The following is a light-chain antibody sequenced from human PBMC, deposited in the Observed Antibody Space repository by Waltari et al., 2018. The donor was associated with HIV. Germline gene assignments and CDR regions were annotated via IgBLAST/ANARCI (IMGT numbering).Light chain of an antibody. V-gene: IGLV4-69*02. CDR3: QTWGPGIEV. CDR2: LNSDGRH. Sequence: LVVTQSPSASASLGASVTLSCTLSSGRNSYAIAWHQQQPEKGPRYLMRLNSDGRHTKGAGSPDRFSGSSSGAERYLTIASLQAEDEADYYCQTWGPGIEVFGGGTKLTVL. CDR1: SGRNSYA. J-gene: IGLJ3*02.